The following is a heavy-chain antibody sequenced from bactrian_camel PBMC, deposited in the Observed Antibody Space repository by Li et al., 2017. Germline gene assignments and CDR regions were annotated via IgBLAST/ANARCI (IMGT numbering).Heavy chain of an antibody. J-gene: IGHJ4*01. V-gene: IGHV3S6*01. D-gene: IGHD3*01. CDR1: RYIFENVC. CDR2: IFTGNSGGST. Sequence: VQLVESGGGSVQAGGSLRLSCAAATRYIFENVCIIWFRQAQGKEREGVAAIFTGNSGGSTYYADSVKGRFTVSRDNAQNTIYLQMNSLKPEDTAVYYCAADELHNDCYSGSWGPQGTQVTVS.